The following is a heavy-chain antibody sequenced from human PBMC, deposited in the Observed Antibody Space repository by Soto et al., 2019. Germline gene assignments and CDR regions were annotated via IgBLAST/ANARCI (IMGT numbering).Heavy chain of an antibody. J-gene: IGHJ4*02. CDR3: ARGGYPGYCTGGSCPYYCDY. CDR1: GFTFSSYG. D-gene: IGHD2-8*02. CDR2: ISYDGSNK. V-gene: IGHV3-30*03. Sequence: GGSLRLSCAASGFTFSSYGMHWVRQAPGKGLEWVAVISYDGSNKYYADSVRGRFTISRDNSQGTLHLQMNSLRAEDTAVYYCARGGYPGYCTGGSCPYYCDYWGQGTPVTVSS.